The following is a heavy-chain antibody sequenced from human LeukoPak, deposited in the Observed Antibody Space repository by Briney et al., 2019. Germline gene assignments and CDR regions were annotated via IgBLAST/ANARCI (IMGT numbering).Heavy chain of an antibody. V-gene: IGHV3-23*01. CDR3: ARDRLEAVAGDDYLDY. D-gene: IGHD6-19*01. CDR1: GFTFSSYA. CDR2: ISGSGGST. J-gene: IGHJ4*02. Sequence: GGSLRLYCAASGFTFSSYAMSWVRQAPGKGLEWVSAISGSGGSTYYADSVKGRFTISRDNSKNTVYLQMNSLRAEDTAVYYCARDRLEAVAGDDYLDYWGQGTLVTVSS.